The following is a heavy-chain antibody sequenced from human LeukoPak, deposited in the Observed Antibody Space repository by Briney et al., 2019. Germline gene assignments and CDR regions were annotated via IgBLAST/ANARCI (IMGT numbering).Heavy chain of an antibody. CDR2: IYSSVST. J-gene: IGHJ4*02. D-gene: IGHD4/OR15-4a*01. CDR1: GFTVSSDF. CDR3: ARRAGAYSHPYDY. Sequence: SGGCLRLSCTVSGFTVSSDFMSWVRQAPGKGLEWVSFIYSSVSTHYSDSMKGRVTTPRDNSKNTPHLHMNRMSAEDTAGHYCARRAGAYSHPYDYWGQGTLVTVSS. V-gene: IGHV3-53*01.